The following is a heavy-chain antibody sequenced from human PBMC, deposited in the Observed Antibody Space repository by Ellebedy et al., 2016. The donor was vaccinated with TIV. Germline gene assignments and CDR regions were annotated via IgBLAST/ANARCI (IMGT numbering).Heavy chain of an antibody. V-gene: IGHV4-59*08. J-gene: IGHJ6*02. CDR2: IYYSGST. D-gene: IGHD4-17*01. CDR3: ARHLWGTTVTTDLIWDV. Sequence: GSLRLXCTVSGGSISSYYWSWIRQPPGKGLEWIGYIYYSGSTNYNPSLKSRVTISVDTSKNQFSLKLSSVTAADTAVYYCARHLWGTTVTTDLIWDVWGQGTTVTVSS. CDR1: GGSISSYY.